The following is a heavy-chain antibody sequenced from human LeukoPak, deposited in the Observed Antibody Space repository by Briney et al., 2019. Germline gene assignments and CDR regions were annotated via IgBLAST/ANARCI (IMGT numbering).Heavy chain of an antibody. CDR3: ARRHFGSALRDY. V-gene: IGHV4-39*01. Sequence: SETLSXXXTVSGGSXXXXXXXXGWIRQPPXXXXXXIGNIYYXASTSYNPSLXSRVTISVDTSKNQFSLKLSSVTAADTAVYYCARRHFGSALRDYWGQGTLVTRSS. J-gene: IGHJ4*02. D-gene: IGHD3-10*01. CDR2: IYYXAST. CDR1: GGSXXXXXXX.